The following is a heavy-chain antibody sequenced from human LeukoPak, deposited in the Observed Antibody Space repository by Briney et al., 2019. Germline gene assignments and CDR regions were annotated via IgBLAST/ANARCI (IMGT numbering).Heavy chain of an antibody. V-gene: IGHV1-2*06. Sequence: ASVKVSCKASGYTFTGYYMHWVRQAPGQALEWMGRINPNSGGTNYAQKFQGRVTMTRDTSISTAYMELSRLRSDDTAVCYCARDALVIYDSSGYYFWGQGTLVTVSS. D-gene: IGHD3-22*01. CDR3: ARDALVIYDSSGYYF. CDR2: INPNSGGT. J-gene: IGHJ4*02. CDR1: GYTFTGYY.